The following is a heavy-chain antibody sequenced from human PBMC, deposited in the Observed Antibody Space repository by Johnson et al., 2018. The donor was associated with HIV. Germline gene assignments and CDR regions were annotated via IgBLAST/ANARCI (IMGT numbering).Heavy chain of an antibody. V-gene: IGHV3-43*01. CDR1: GFTFDDYT. CDR2: ISWDGDKT. Sequence: VQLVESGGGLVQPGRSLRLSCAASGFTFDDYTMHWVRQVPGKGLEWVSLISWDGDKTYYADSVRGRFIISRDNSKNSLFLQLNNLRIEDTALYYCALPYTGGVHAFDSWGQGTMVIVSS. D-gene: IGHD3-16*01. CDR3: ALPYTGGVHAFDS. J-gene: IGHJ3*02.